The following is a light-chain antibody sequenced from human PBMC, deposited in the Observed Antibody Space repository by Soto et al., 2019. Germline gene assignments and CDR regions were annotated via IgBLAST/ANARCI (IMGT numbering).Light chain of an antibody. CDR2: GNS. V-gene: IGLV1-40*01. CDR3: QSYDSSLWTV. CDR1: SSNIGAGYD. J-gene: IGLJ2*01. Sequence: QSVLTQPPSVSGAPGQRVTISCTGSSSNIGAGYDVHWYQQLPGTAPKLLIHGNSNRPSGVPDRFSGSKSGTSASLAITGLQAEDEADYYCQSYDSSLWTVFGGGTKLTVL.